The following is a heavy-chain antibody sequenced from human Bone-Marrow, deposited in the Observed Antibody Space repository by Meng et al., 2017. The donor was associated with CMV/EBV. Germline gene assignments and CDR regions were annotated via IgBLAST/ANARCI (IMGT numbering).Heavy chain of an antibody. CDR2: IIRIFGTA. J-gene: IGHJ6*02. CDR1: GGTFSSYA. Sequence: SVKVSCKASGGTFSSYAISWVRQAPGQGLEWMGGIIRIFGTANYAQKFQGRVTITTDESTSTAYMELSSLRSEDTAVYYCASGSTTLTYYYYYYGMDVWGQGTTVTVSS. V-gene: IGHV1-69*05. D-gene: IGHD2/OR15-2a*01. CDR3: ASGSTTLTYYYYYYGMDV.